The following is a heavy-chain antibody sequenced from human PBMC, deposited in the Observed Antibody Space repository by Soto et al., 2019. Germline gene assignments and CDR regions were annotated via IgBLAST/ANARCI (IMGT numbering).Heavy chain of an antibody. Sequence: EVQLLESGGGLVQPGGSLRLSWAASGFTFSTYAMSWVRQAPGKGLEWVLGISGSGGSAYYADSVKGRFTISRDDSKNTLYLKMNSLRAEDTAVYYCAGSSGWYRAFDIWGQGTMVTVSA. CDR2: ISGSGGSA. D-gene: IGHD6-19*01. CDR1: GFTFSTYA. CDR3: AGSSGWYRAFDI. J-gene: IGHJ3*02. V-gene: IGHV3-23*01.